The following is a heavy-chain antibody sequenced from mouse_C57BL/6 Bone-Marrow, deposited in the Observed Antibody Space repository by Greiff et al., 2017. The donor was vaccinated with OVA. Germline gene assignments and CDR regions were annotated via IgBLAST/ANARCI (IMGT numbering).Heavy chain of an antibody. J-gene: IGHJ4*01. V-gene: IGHV1-5*01. CDR2: IYPGNSDT. Sequence: VQLQQSGTVLARPGASVKMSCKTSGYTFTSYWMHWVKQRPGQGLEWIGAIYPGNSDTSYNQKFKGKAKLTAVTSASTAYMELSSLTNEDSAVYYCTIYDGYSYYAMDYWGQGTSVTVSS. D-gene: IGHD2-3*01. CDR3: TIYDGYSYYAMDY. CDR1: GYTFTSYW.